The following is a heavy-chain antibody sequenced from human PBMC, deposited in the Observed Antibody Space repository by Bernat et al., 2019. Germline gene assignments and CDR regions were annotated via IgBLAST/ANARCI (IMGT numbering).Heavy chain of an antibody. CDR1: GFTFSSYA. CDR3: AKEAEVLRYFDWLLPDFDY. J-gene: IGHJ4*02. V-gene: IGHV3-23*01. Sequence: EVQLLESGGGLVQPGGSLRLSCAASGFTFSSYAMSWVRQAPGKGLEWVSAISGSGGSTYYADSVKGRFTISRDNSKNTLYLQMNSLRAEDTAVYYCAKEAEVLRYFDWLLPDFDYWGQGTLVTASS. D-gene: IGHD3-9*01. CDR2: ISGSGGST.